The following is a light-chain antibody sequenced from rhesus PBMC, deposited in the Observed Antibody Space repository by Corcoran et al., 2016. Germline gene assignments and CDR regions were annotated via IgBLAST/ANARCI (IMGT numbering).Light chain of an antibody. CDR1: QSVSSN. Sequence: EVVLTQSPATLSLSPGERATLSCRASQSVSSNLAWYQQKLGQSPRLLLYDVSTRAPGIPDRFSGSGSGADLTLTISSLVPEYIGIYFCQPYSKWPHSFDQGTKVEIK. CDR3: QPYSKWPHS. V-gene: IGKV3-35*01. CDR2: DVS. J-gene: IGKJ2*01.